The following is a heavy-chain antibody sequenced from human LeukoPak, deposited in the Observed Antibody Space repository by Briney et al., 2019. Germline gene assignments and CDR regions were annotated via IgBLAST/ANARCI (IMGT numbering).Heavy chain of an antibody. CDR2: IHHNGTR. CDR3: ASAPILRGEGGEHYRCGLDV. D-gene: IGHD2-2*02. J-gene: IGHJ6*02. CDR1: VGSISSGNW. V-gene: IGHV4/OR15-8*01. Sequence: SETLFLTCGVSVGSISSGNWWTWVRQSPGKGLEWIGEIHHNGTRNYNPSLKSRVIISLDTFKNHISLILTSLTAADTAVYYCASAPILRGEGGEHYRCGLDVWGQGTTVIVSS.